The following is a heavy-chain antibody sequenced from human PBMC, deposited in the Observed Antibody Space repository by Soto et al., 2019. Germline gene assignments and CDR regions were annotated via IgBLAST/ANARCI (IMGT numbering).Heavy chain of an antibody. Sequence: SETLSLTCTVSGGSLSNYFWSWIRQPPGKGLEWIGYIYSSGTTDYNPSLKSRVTISIDTSKNQISLKLTSVTAADTAVYYCARDKITGLFDYWGQGTLVTVSS. CDR2: IYSSGTT. D-gene: IGHD2-8*02. J-gene: IGHJ4*02. CDR3: ARDKITGLFDY. V-gene: IGHV4-59*12. CDR1: GGSLSNYF.